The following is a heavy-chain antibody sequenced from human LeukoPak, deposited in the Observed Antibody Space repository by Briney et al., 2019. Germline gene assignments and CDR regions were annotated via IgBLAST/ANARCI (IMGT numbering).Heavy chain of an antibody. CDR2: IYHSGST. D-gene: IGHD6-13*01. Sequence: PSETLSLTCAVSGGSISSGGSSWSWIRQPPGKGLEWIGYIYHSGSTYYNPSLKSRVTISVDRSKNQFSLKLSSVTAADTAVYYCARLINKPIAATGTGPFDHWGQGTLVTVSS. J-gene: IGHJ4*02. V-gene: IGHV4-30-2*01. CDR1: GGSISSGGSS. CDR3: ARLINKPIAATGTGPFDH.